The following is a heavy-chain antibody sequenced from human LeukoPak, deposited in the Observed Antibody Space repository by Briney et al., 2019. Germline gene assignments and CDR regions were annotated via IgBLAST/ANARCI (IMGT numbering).Heavy chain of an antibody. V-gene: IGHV3-30-3*01. CDR3: ARAYYDSSGYSDY. D-gene: IGHD3-22*01. Sequence: PGGSLRLSCAASGFTFSSYAMHWVRQAPGKGLEWVAVTSYDGSNKYYADSVKGRFTISRDNSKNTLYLQMNSLRAEDTAVYYCARAYYDSSGYSDYWGQGTLVTVSS. CDR2: TSYDGSNK. CDR1: GFTFSSYA. J-gene: IGHJ4*02.